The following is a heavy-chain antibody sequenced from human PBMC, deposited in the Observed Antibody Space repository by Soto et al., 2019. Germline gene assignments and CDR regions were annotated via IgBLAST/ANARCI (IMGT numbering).Heavy chain of an antibody. V-gene: IGHV1-69*13. Sequence: ASVKVSCKASGGTFSSYAISWVRQAPGQGLEWMGGIIPIFGTANYAQKFQGRVTITADESTSTAYMELSSLRSEDTAVYYCARDRNYDSSGVFDYWGQGTLVTVSS. D-gene: IGHD3-22*01. J-gene: IGHJ4*02. CDR3: ARDRNYDSSGVFDY. CDR1: GGTFSSYA. CDR2: IIPIFGTA.